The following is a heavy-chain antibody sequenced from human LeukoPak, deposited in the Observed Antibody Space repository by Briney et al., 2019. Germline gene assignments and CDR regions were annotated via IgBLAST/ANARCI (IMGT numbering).Heavy chain of an antibody. D-gene: IGHD3-10*01. J-gene: IGHJ4*02. CDR1: GYTFTSYA. CDR3: AREDPLLRFGETPVLAMDY. V-gene: IGHV7-4-1*02. Sequence: ASVKVSCKASGYTFTSYAMNWVRQAPGQGLEWMGWINTNTGNPTYAQGFTGRFVFSLDTSVSTAYLQISSLKAEDTAVYYCAREDPLLRFGETPVLAMDYWGQGTLVTVSS. CDR2: INTNTGNP.